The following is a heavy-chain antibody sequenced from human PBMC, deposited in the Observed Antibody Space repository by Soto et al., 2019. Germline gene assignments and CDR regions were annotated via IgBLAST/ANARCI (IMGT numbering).Heavy chain of an antibody. CDR3: AKVRSTSHYDILTDDAFDI. D-gene: IGHD3-9*01. V-gene: IGHV3-23*01. CDR2: ISGSGGSA. J-gene: IGHJ3*02. CDR1: GFTFSSYA. Sequence: GSLRLSCAASGFTFSSYAMSWVRQAPGKGLEWVSAISGSGGSAYYADSVKGRFTISRDNSKNTLYLQMNSLRAEDTAVYYCAKVRSTSHYDILTDDAFDIWGQGTMVTVSS.